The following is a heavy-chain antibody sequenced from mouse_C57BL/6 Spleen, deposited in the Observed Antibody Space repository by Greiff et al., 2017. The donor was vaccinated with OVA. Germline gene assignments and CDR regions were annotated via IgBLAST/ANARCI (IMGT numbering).Heavy chain of an antibody. D-gene: IGHD1-1*01. CDR2: IWSDGST. V-gene: IGHV2-6-1*01. CDR3: ARHGVEDGSSPFAY. Sequence: VQLVESGPGLVAPSQSLSITCTVSGFSLTSYGVHWVRQPPGKGLEWLVVIWSDGSTTYNSALKSRLSISKDNSKSQVFLKMNSLHTDDTAMYYCARHGVEDGSSPFAYWGQGTLVTVSA. J-gene: IGHJ3*01. CDR1: GFSLTSYG.